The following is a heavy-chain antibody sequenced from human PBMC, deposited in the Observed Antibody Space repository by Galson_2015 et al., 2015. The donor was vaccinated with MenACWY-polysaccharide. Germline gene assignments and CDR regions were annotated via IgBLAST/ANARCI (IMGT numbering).Heavy chain of an antibody. CDR1: GYTFINND. D-gene: IGHD3-22*01. CDR2: MNSNSGNT. V-gene: IGHV1-8*01. Sequence: SVKVSCKASGYTFINNDINWVRQATGQGLEWMGWMNSNSGNTGYAQKFQGRVTMTRDNAISTAYMELSGLRSDDTAVYYCARGRVGQIDRYYFDYWGQGTLVSVSS. J-gene: IGHJ4*02. CDR3: ARGRVGQIDRYYFDY.